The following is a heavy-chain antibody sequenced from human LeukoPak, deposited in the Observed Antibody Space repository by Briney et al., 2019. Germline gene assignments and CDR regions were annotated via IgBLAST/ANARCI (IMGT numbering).Heavy chain of an antibody. J-gene: IGHJ4*02. D-gene: IGHD3-10*01. CDR3: ARVWNYYGSGASDY. Sequence: PSETLSLTCAVYGGSFSGYYWSWIRQPPGKGVEWIGEINHSGSTNYNPSLKSQVTISVDTSKNQFSLKLSSVTAADTAVYYCARVWNYYGSGASDYWGQGTLVTVSS. CDR1: GGSFSGYY. CDR2: INHSGST. V-gene: IGHV4-34*01.